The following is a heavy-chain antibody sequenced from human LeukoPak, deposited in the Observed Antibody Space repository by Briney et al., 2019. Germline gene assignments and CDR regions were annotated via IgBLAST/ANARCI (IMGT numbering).Heavy chain of an antibody. Sequence: SETLSLTCAVYGGSFSGYYWSWIRQPPGKGLEWIGEISHSGSTNYNPSLKSRVTISVDTSKNQFSLKLSSVTAADTAVYYCARGEVLRYFDWPPDAFDIWGQGTMVTVSS. J-gene: IGHJ3*02. CDR1: GGSFSGYY. CDR3: ARGEVLRYFDWPPDAFDI. D-gene: IGHD3-9*01. CDR2: ISHSGST. V-gene: IGHV4-34*01.